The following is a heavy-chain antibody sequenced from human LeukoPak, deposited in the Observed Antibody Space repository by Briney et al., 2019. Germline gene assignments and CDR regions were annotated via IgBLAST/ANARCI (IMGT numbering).Heavy chain of an antibody. V-gene: IGHV3-21*01. D-gene: IGHD6-19*01. CDR3: ARERVVAVAGAYYYYGMDV. CDR1: GFTFKNYK. J-gene: IGHJ6*02. CDR2: ISSSSTYI. Sequence: GGSLRPSCAASGFTFKNYKMNWVRQAPGEGLEWVSSISSSSTYIYYADFLKGRFNISRDNARNSLFLQINSLRAEDTAVYYCARERVVAVAGAYYYYGMDVWGPGTTVTVSS.